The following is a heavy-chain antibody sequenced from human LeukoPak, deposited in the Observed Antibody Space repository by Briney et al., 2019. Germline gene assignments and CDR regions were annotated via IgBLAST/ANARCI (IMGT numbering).Heavy chain of an antibody. CDR3: ARVTASLYYFDY. V-gene: IGHV3-53*01. Sequence: GGSLRLSCAASGFNVGSNYMSWVRQAPGKGLEWVSVFYGDDSAYYADSVKGRFTISRDTSKNTLYLQMNSLRAEDTAVYYCARVTASLYYFDYWGQGTLVTVSS. J-gene: IGHJ4*02. CDR1: GFNVGSNY. D-gene: IGHD2-15*01. CDR2: FYGDDSA.